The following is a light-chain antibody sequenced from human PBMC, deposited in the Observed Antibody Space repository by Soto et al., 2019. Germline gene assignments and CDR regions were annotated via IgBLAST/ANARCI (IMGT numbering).Light chain of an antibody. CDR3: QQLNSYPLT. Sequence: DIQRTQSPSTLSASVGDRVTITCRASQGISSYLAWYQQKPGKAPKLLIYAASTLQSGVPSRFSGSGSGTEFTLTISSLQPEDFATYYCQQLNSYPLTFGGGTRWIS. V-gene: IGKV1-9*01. J-gene: IGKJ4*01. CDR1: QGISSY. CDR2: AAS.